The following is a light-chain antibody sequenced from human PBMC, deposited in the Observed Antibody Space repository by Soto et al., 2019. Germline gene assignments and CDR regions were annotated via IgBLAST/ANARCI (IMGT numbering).Light chain of an antibody. Sequence: QSALTQPRSVSGSPGQSVTISCTGTSSDVGGYSYVSWYQQHPGKAPKLLIRDVNYRPSGISARFSGSKSGNTASLTISGLQTEDEADYYCSSYSSRSTLLVFGGGTTVTVL. V-gene: IGLV2-14*03. CDR3: SSYSSRSTLLV. J-gene: IGLJ2*01. CDR1: SSDVGGYSY. CDR2: DVN.